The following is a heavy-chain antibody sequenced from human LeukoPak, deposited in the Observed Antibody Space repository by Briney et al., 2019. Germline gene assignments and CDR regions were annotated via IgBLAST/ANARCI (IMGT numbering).Heavy chain of an antibody. D-gene: IGHD6-13*01. J-gene: IGHJ4*02. CDR1: GGTFSSYA. CDR2: IIPIFGTA. CDR3: ARGRSSWSNLYYFDY. Sequence: SVNVSCKASGGTFSSYAISWVRQAPGQGLEWMGRIIPIFGTANYAQKFQGRVTITTDESTSTAYMELSSLRSEDTAVYYCARGRSSWSNLYYFDYWGQGTLVTVSS. V-gene: IGHV1-69*05.